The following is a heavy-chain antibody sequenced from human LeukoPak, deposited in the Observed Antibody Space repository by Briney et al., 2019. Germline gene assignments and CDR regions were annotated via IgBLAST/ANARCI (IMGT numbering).Heavy chain of an antibody. CDR1: GYTFTGPY. CDR2: INPNSGGT. Sequence: ASVKVSCKASGYTFTGPYMHWVRQGPGQGLEWMGWINPNSGGTNYAQKFQGRVTMTRDTSISTAYMELSRLRSDDAAVYYCAREGYCSSTSCQSDFDYWGQRTLVTVSS. V-gene: IGHV1-2*02. D-gene: IGHD2-2*01. J-gene: IGHJ4*02. CDR3: AREGYCSSTSCQSDFDY.